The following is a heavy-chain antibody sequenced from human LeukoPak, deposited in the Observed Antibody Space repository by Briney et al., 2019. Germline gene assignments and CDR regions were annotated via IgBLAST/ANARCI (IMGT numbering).Heavy chain of an antibody. D-gene: IGHD5-24*01. Sequence: PSETLSLTCTVSGGSISSGGYYWNWIRQHPGKGLEWIGCIDYSGSAYYNPSLKSRVTISVDTSKNQFSLKLSSVTAADTAVYYCARGGRRDGYNWDYWGQGTLVTVSS. V-gene: IGHV4-31*03. CDR2: IDYSGSA. J-gene: IGHJ4*02. CDR3: ARGGRRDGYNWDY. CDR1: GGSISSGGYY.